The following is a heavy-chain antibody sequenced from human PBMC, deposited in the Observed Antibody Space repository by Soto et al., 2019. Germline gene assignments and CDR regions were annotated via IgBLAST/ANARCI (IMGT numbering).Heavy chain of an antibody. Sequence: QVQLVQSGAEVKKPGSSVKVSCKASGGTFSSYAISWVRQAPGQGLEWMGGIIPIFGTANYAQKFQGRVTITADESXSXXYMELSSLRSEDTAVYYCARDTWSAVAGTGGQFDYWGQGTLVTVSS. J-gene: IGHJ4*02. CDR1: GGTFSSYA. CDR3: ARDTWSAVAGTGGQFDY. D-gene: IGHD6-19*01. V-gene: IGHV1-69*12. CDR2: IIPIFGTA.